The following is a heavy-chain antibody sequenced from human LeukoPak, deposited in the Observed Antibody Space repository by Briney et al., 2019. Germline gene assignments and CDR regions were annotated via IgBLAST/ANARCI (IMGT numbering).Heavy chain of an antibody. CDR3: ARMGLRDSYYYMDV. CDR1: GFSLSTSGMC. J-gene: IGHJ6*03. V-gene: IGHV2-70*11. CDR2: IDWDDDK. Sequence: SGPALVKPTQTLTLTCTFSGFSLSTSGMCVSWIRQPPGKALERLARIDWDDDKYYSTSLKTRLTISKDTSKNQVVLTMTNMDPVDTATYYCARMGLRDSYYYMDVWGKGTTVTVSS. D-gene: IGHD5-12*01.